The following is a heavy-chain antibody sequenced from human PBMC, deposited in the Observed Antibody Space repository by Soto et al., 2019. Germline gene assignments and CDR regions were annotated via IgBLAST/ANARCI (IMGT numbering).Heavy chain of an antibody. J-gene: IGHJ6*01. CDR2: ISWNSGSI. CDR1: GFTFGDYA. V-gene: IGHV3-9*01. D-gene: IGHD3-3*01. Sequence: GGSLRLSCAASGFTFGDYAMHWVRQAPGKGLEWVSGISWNSGSIGYADSVKGRITISRDNAKSSLYLQMNSLRAEDTALSYCANSFADFWSGSPDYYYGMDVWGQGTTVTVAS. CDR3: ANSFADFWSGSPDYYYGMDV.